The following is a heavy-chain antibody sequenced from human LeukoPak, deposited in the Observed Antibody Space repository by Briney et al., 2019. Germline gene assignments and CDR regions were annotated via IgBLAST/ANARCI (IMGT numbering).Heavy chain of an antibody. Sequence: TGGSLRLSCVASGFTFSSYWMTWVRQAPGKGLEWVANMRQDGNEKYYADSVKGRFTISRDNSKNTLYLQMNSLRAEDTAVYYCAKRVADGYYYYMDVWGKGTTVTISS. CDR2: MRQDGNEK. J-gene: IGHJ6*03. D-gene: IGHD6-19*01. CDR1: GFTFSSYW. CDR3: AKRVADGYYYYMDV. V-gene: IGHV3-7*01.